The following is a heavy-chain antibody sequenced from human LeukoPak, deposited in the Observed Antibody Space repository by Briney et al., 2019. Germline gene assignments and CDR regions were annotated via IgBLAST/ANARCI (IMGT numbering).Heavy chain of an antibody. V-gene: IGHV4-59*01. CDR3: ARFHYDSSGYYDAFDI. CDR2: IYYSGST. Sequence: PSETLSLTCTVSGGSISSYYWSWIRQPPGKGLEWIGYIYYSGSTNYNPSLKSRVTISVDTSKNQFSLKLSSVTAADTAVYYCARFHYDSSGYYDAFDIWGQGTMVTVSS. D-gene: IGHD3-22*01. CDR1: GGSISSYY. J-gene: IGHJ3*02.